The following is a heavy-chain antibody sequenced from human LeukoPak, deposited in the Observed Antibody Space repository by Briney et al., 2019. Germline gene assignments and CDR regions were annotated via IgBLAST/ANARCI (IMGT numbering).Heavy chain of an antibody. J-gene: IGHJ4*02. CDR1: GGSLSGDY. Sequence: PSETLSLTCAAYGGSLSGDYWIWIRQPPGKGLEWIGEISHSGWTHYNPSLKSRVTISLDTSKNQFSLKLTSMTAADTAVYYCAKGGQWQTYWGQGTLVTVSS. V-gene: IGHV4-34*01. CDR3: AKGGQWQTY. CDR2: ISHSGWT. D-gene: IGHD6-19*01.